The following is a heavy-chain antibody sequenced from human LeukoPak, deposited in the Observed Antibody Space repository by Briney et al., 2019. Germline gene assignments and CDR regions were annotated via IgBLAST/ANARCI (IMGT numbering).Heavy chain of an antibody. CDR3: ASHYENLSGYYIYYFDY. CDR2: FDPEDGET. D-gene: IGHD3-9*01. V-gene: IGHV1-24*01. CDR1: GYTLIELS. J-gene: IGHJ4*02. Sequence: GASVKVSCKVSGYTLIELSIHWVRQAPGKGREWMGGFDPEDGETIYAQKFQGRVTMTEDTSTDTAYMELSSLRSEDTALYYCASHYENLSGYYIYYFDYWGQGTLVTVSS.